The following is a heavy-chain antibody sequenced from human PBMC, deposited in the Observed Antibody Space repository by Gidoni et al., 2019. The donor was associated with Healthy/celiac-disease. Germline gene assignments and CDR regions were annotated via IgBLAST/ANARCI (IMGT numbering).Heavy chain of an antibody. D-gene: IGHD1-26*01. J-gene: IGHJ4*02. CDR2: IYYSGST. CDR3: ARSNSLVELLRGYYFDY. CDR1: GGSISSSSYY. Sequence: QLQLQESGPGLVKPSETLSLTCTVSGGSISSSSYYWGWIRQPPGKGLEWIGSIYYSGSTYYNPSLKSRVTISVDTSKNQFSLKLSSVTAADTAVYYCARSNSLVELLRGYYFDYWGQGTLVTVSS. V-gene: IGHV4-39*01.